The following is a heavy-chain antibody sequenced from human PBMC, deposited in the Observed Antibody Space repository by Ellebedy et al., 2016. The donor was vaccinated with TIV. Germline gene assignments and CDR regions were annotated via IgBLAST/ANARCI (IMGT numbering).Heavy chain of an antibody. CDR1: GFNFRSYW. Sequence: GESLKISRAASGFNFRSYWMTWVRQAPGKGLEWVAKIRQEGDEIYYVESVKGRFPISRDKAKNSLFLQMNSLRVDDTAVYYCARRASYGDYAVQVNPWFDPWGQGTLVTVSS. CDR2: IRQEGDEI. V-gene: IGHV3-7*01. D-gene: IGHD4-17*01. J-gene: IGHJ5*02. CDR3: ARRASYGDYAVQVNPWFDP.